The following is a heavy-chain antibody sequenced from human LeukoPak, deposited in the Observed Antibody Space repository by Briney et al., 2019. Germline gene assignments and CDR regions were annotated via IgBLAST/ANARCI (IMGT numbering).Heavy chain of an antibody. V-gene: IGHV1-69*04. CDR2: IIPILGIA. D-gene: IGHD3/OR15-3a*01. Sequence: SVKVSCKASVGTFSSYAISWVRQAPGQGLEWMGRIIPILGIANYAQKFQGRVTITADKSTSTAYMELSSLRSEDTAVYYCARPGRTGGDLDYWGQGTLVTVSS. CDR1: VGTFSSYA. CDR3: ARPGRTGGDLDY. J-gene: IGHJ4*02.